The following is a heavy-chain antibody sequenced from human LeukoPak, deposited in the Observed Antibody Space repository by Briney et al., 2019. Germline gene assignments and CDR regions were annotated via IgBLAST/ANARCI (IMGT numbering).Heavy chain of an antibody. Sequence: GGSLRLSCAASGFTFSSYSMNWVRQAPGKGLEWVSSISSSNTYIYYADSVKGRFTISRDNARNSLYLQMNSLRAEDTAVYYCVKDRTGTYTLDYWGQGTLVTVSS. D-gene: IGHD3-10*01. CDR3: VKDRTGTYTLDY. V-gene: IGHV3-21*01. J-gene: IGHJ4*02. CDR2: ISSSNTYI. CDR1: GFTFSSYS.